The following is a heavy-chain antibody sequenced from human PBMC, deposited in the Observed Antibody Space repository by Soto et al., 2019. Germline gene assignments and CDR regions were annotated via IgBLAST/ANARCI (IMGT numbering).Heavy chain of an antibody. CDR3: ARDLGVVVTEDYYYGMDV. CDR2: IIPIFGTA. Sequence: QVQLVQSGAEAKKPGSSVKVSCKASGGTFSSYAISWVRQAPGQGLEWMGGIIPIFGTANYAQKFQGRVTITADESTSTAYMELSSLRSEDTAVYYCARDLGVVVTEDYYYGMDVWGQGTTVTVSS. J-gene: IGHJ6*02. V-gene: IGHV1-69*01. D-gene: IGHD2-21*02. CDR1: GGTFSSYA.